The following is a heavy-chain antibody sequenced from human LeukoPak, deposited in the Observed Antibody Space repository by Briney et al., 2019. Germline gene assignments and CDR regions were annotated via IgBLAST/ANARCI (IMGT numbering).Heavy chain of an antibody. J-gene: IGHJ6*02. V-gene: IGHV4-59*01. D-gene: IGHD6-19*01. CDR2: IYYSGST. CDR1: GGSISSYD. Sequence: PSETLSLTCTVSGGSISSYDWSWIRQPPGKGLEWMGYIYYSGSTNYNPSLKSRVTISVDTSKNEFSLKLSSVTAADTAVYYCVRVNGQWLAGGMDVWGQGTTVTVSS. CDR3: VRVNGQWLAGGMDV.